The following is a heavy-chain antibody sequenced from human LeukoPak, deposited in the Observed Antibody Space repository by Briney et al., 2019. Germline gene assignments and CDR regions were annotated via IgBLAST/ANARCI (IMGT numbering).Heavy chain of an antibody. D-gene: IGHD2-2*01. CDR3: ARGLPAYCSRNNCNLFDF. J-gene: IGHJ4*02. V-gene: IGHV3-48*01. Sequence: SGGSLRLSCAASGFTFTSYTMNWVRQAPGKGLECISYISTSSRTTHYADSVKGRFTISRDNDNNSLFLQMNSLRAEDTAVYYCARGLPAYCSRNNCNLFDFWGQGTLVTVSS. CDR2: ISTSSRTT. CDR1: GFTFTSYT.